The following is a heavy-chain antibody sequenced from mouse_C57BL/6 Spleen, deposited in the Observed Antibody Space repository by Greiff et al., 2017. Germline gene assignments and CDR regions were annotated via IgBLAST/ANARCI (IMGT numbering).Heavy chain of an antibody. CDR3: ARSGGYNDYDGGFAD. Sequence: VQLQQPGAELVRPGSSVKLSCKASGYTFTSYWMHWVKQRPIQGLEWIGNIDPSDSETHYNQKFKDKATLTVDKSSSTAYMPLSSLTSEDSAVYNCARSGGYNDYDGGFADWGQGTLVTVSA. D-gene: IGHD2-4*01. J-gene: IGHJ3*01. CDR2: IDPSDSET. CDR1: GYTFTSYW. V-gene: IGHV1-52*01.